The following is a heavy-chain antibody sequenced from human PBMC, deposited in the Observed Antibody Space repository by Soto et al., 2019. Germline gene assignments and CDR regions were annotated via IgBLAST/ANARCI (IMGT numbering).Heavy chain of an antibody. CDR2: ISYSGGT. V-gene: IGHV4-31*03. J-gene: IGHJ4*02. D-gene: IGHD4-17*01. CDR3: ARGGNYGDPIDY. CDR1: GGSISSGTYY. Sequence: QVQLQESGPGLVKASHTLSLTCTVSGGSISSGTYYWNWIRQHPGQGLEWIGYISYSGGTYYNPSLKSRLTISVDTSKNQFSLKLSSVTAAATAVYHCARGGNYGDPIDYWGQGTLVTVSS.